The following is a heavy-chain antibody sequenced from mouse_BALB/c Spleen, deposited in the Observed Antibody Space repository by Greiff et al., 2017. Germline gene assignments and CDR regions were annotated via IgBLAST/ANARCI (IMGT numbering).Heavy chain of an antibody. CDR1: GYAFSSYW. CDR3: ARGGWLRQDYYAMDY. CDR2: IYPGDGDT. Sequence: QVQLQQSGAELVRPGSSVKISCKASGYAFSSYWMNWVKQRPGQGLEWIGQIYPGDGDTNYNGKFKGKATLTADKSSSTAYMQLSSLTSEDSAVYFCARGGWLRQDYYAMDYWGQGTSVTVSS. D-gene: IGHD2-2*01. V-gene: IGHV1-80*01. J-gene: IGHJ4*01.